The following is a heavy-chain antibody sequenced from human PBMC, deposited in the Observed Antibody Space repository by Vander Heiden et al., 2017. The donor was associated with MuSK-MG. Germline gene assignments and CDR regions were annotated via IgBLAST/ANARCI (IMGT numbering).Heavy chain of an antibody. CDR2: IKQDGSEK. Sequence: EVQLVESGGGLVQPGGSLRLSCAASGFTLSTYWMTWVRQAPGKGLEWVANIKQDGSEKYYVDAGKGRFTISRDNAKNSLNLQMNSMRDEDTAVYYCASPRGATIYWYFDLWGRGNLVTVSS. D-gene: IGHD1-26*01. CDR1: GFTLSTYW. V-gene: IGHV3-7*01. CDR3: ASPRGATIYWYFDL. J-gene: IGHJ2*01.